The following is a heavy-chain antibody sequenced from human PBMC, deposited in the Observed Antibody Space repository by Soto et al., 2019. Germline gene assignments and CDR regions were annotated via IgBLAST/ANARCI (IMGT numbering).Heavy chain of an antibody. CDR3: ARVRKWSSRPIDY. J-gene: IGHJ4*02. D-gene: IGHD2-2*01. CDR1: GYTFTGYY. CDR2: INPNSGGT. Sequence: ASVKVSCKASGYTFTGYYMHWVRQAPGQGLEWMGWINPNSGGTNYAQKFQGRVTMTRDTSISTAYMELSRLRSDDTAVYYCARVRKWSSRPIDYWGQGTLVTVS. V-gene: IGHV1-2*02.